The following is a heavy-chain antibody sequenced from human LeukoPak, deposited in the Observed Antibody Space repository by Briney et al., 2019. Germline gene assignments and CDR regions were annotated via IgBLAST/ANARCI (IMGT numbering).Heavy chain of an antibody. CDR1: GGSISSGSYY. J-gene: IGHJ4*02. CDR3: ARVLGSSWYYFDY. Sequence: SQTLSLTCTVSGGSISSGSYYWSWIRQPAGRGLEWIGRIYTSGSTDYNPSLESRAIMSVNTSKNQFSLELTSVTAADTAVYYCARVLGSSWYYFDYWGQGTLVTVSS. V-gene: IGHV4-61*02. CDR2: IYTSGST. D-gene: IGHD6-13*01.